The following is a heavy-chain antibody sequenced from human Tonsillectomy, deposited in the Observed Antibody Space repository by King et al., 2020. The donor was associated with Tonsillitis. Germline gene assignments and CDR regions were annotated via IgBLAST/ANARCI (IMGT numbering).Heavy chain of an antibody. CDR2: IDPSDSYT. J-gene: IGHJ6*02. CDR1: GYSFTNYW. D-gene: IGHD3-10*01. V-gene: IGHV5-10-1*03. Sequence: VQLQESGAEVKKPGESLRISCKGSGYSFTNYWISWVRQMPGKGLEWMGRIDPSDSYTNYNPSFQGHVTISADKSISTAYLQWSSLKASDTAMYYCARRGDYYYYGMDVWGQGTPGTVSS. CDR3: ARRGDYYYYGMDV.